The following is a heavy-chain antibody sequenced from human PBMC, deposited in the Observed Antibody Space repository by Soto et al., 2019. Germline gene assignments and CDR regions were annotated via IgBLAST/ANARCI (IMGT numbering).Heavy chain of an antibody. CDR2: IWYDGSNK. V-gene: IGHV3-33*01. J-gene: IGHJ4*02. CDR3: ARDSGYDILTGYYLDHYDY. D-gene: IGHD3-9*01. Sequence: PGGSLRLSCAASGFTFSSYGMHWVRQAPGKGLEWVAVIWYDGSNKYYADSVKGRFTISRDNSKNTLYLQMNSLRAEDTAVYYCARDSGYDILTGYYLDHYDYWGQGTLVTVSS. CDR1: GFTFSSYG.